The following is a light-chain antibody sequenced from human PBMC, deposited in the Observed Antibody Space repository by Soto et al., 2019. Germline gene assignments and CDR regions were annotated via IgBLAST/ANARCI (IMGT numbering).Light chain of an antibody. Sequence: DIRMTQSPSSLSASVGDRVTITCRASQSISSYLNWYQQKPGKAPKLLIYAASSLQSGVPSRFSGSGSGTDFTLTISSLQPEDFATYYCQQSYSTPFTLGPGTKVDIK. CDR2: AAS. J-gene: IGKJ3*01. CDR1: QSISSY. V-gene: IGKV1-39*01. CDR3: QQSYSTPFT.